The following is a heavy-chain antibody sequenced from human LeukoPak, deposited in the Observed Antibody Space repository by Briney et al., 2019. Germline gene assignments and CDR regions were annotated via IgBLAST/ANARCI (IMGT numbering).Heavy chain of an antibody. V-gene: IGHV3-11*01. CDR1: GFTFSDYY. Sequence: GVLRLSCAASGFTFSDYYMSWIRQAPGKGLEWVSYISSSGSTIYYADSVKGRFTISRDNSKNTLYLQMNSLRAKDTAVYYCAKPNTMIVVAYDFDIWGQGTMVTVSS. J-gene: IGHJ3*02. CDR3: AKPNTMIVVAYDFDI. CDR2: ISSSGSTI. D-gene: IGHD3-22*01.